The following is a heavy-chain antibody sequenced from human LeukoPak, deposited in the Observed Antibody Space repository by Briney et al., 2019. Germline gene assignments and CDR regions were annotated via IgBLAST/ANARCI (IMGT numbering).Heavy chain of an antibody. CDR3: ARALGYSFDY. D-gene: IGHD2-15*01. CDR2: IYYSGST. CDR1: GASINTYY. V-gene: IGHV4-59*01. Sequence: SETLSLTCTVPGASINTYYWSWIRQPPGKGLEWIGYIYYSGSTNYNPSLKSRVTISVDTSKNQFSLKLSSVTAADTAVYYCARALGYSFDYWGQGTLVTVSS. J-gene: IGHJ4*02.